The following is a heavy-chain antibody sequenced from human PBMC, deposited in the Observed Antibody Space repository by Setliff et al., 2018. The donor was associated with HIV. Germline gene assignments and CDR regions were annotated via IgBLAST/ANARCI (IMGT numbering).Heavy chain of an antibody. CDR1: GFTSSNYD. CDR2: IWYGGSDK. Sequence: PGGSLRLSCAASGFTSSNYDMHWVRQAPGKGLAWVAVIWYGGSDKYYADSVKGRFTISNDNSKKTLYLQMNSLRAEDTAVYYCARDPTRRGAIAVAGEGDYWGQGTLVTVSS. CDR3: ARDPTRRGAIAVAGEGDY. D-gene: IGHD6-19*01. V-gene: IGHV3-33*08. J-gene: IGHJ4*02.